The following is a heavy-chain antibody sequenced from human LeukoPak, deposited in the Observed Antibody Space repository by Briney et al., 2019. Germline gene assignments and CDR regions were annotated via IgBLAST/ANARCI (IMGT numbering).Heavy chain of an antibody. Sequence: PGGSLRLSCAASGSTFSNAWMSWVRQAPGKGLEWVGRIKSKTDGGTTDYTAPVKGRFTISRDDSKNTLYLQMNSLKTEDTAVYYCTTGYKSGSYYYWGQGTLVTVSS. CDR3: TTGYKSGSYYY. J-gene: IGHJ4*02. D-gene: IGHD1-26*01. V-gene: IGHV3-15*01. CDR2: IKSKTDGGTT. CDR1: GSTFSNAW.